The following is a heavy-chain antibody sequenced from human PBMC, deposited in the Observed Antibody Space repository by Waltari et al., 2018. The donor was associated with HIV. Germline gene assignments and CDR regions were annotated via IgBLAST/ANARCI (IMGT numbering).Heavy chain of an antibody. CDR1: GYTLPELS. J-gene: IGHJ4*02. D-gene: IGHD5-18*01. CDR3: ATAGTKSPQPGIQLPGY. CDR2: FDPEVGET. V-gene: IGHV1-24*01. Sequence: QFQLVQSGAEVKKPGASVKVSCKVSGYTLPELSMHWVRQAPGTGLEGMGGFDPEVGETIYAQKFQGRVTMTEDTSTDTAYMELSSLRSEDTAVYYCATAGTKSPQPGIQLPGYWGQGTLVTVSS.